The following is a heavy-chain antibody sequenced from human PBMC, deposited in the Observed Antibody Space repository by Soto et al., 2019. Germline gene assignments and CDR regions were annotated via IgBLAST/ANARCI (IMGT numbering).Heavy chain of an antibody. D-gene: IGHD1-26*01. Sequence: SETLSLTCAVSGGSISSSNWWSWVRQPPGKGLEWIGEIYHSRSTNYNPSLKSRVTISVDKSKNQFSLKLSSVTAADTAVYYCARDNSGSARFRYYYYYYGLDVWGQGTTVTVSS. CDR2: IYHSRST. J-gene: IGHJ6*02. V-gene: IGHV4-4*02. CDR1: GGSISSSNW. CDR3: ARDNSGSARFRYYYYYYGLDV.